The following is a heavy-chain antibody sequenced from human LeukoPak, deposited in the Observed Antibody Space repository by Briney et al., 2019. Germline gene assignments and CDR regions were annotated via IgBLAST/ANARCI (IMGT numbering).Heavy chain of an antibody. V-gene: IGHV5-51*01. Sequence: KDGESLKISCKGSGYSFTSYWIGWVRQMPGKGLEWMGIIYPGDSDTRYSPSFQGQVTISADKSISTAYLQWSSLKASDTAMYYCARGPGGAVAGIGDYYMDVWGKGTTVTVSS. CDR1: GYSFTSYW. J-gene: IGHJ6*03. CDR2: IYPGDSDT. D-gene: IGHD6-19*01. CDR3: ARGPGGAVAGIGDYYMDV.